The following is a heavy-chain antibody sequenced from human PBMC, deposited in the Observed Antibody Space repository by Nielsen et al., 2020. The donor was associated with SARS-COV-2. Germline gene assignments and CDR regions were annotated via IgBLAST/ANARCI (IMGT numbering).Heavy chain of an antibody. Sequence: GRSLRPSCAASGFTFSIYAMIWVRQAPGKGQEWVSVISGSGGSTYYADSVKGRFTISRDTSKNTLYLQMNSLRAEDAAIYYCARGAMIVVPAMDVWGPGTTVTVSS. V-gene: IGHV3-23*01. CDR1: GFTFSIYA. CDR2: ISGSGGST. J-gene: IGHJ6*02. CDR3: ARGAMIVVPAMDV. D-gene: IGHD2-2*01.